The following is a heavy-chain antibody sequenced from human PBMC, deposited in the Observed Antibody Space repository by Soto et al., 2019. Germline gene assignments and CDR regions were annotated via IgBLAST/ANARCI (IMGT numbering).Heavy chain of an antibody. J-gene: IGHJ3*02. V-gene: IGHV3-23*01. D-gene: IGHD6-13*01. CDR1: RYSISRSP. Sequence: XXSRSLSCAACRYSISRSPPWQDHKAPAKGLAWVSAISGSGGSTYYADPVTGRFTTSSDNSKTTLYLPMNSLRAEDTAVYYCAKYSTHWYDSFDRWGRGTMLTVSS. CDR3: AKYSTHWYDSFDR. CDR2: ISGSGGST.